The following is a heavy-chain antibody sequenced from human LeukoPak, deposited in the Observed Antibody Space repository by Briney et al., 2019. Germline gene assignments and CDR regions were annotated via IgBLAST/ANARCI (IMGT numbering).Heavy chain of an antibody. CDR2: ISAYNGNT. D-gene: IGHD5-12*01. CDR3: ARDTPRMVATFPFDY. J-gene: IGHJ4*02. CDR1: GYTFASYG. V-gene: IGHV1-18*01. Sequence: GASVKVSCKASGYTFASYGISWVRQAPGQGLEWMGWISAYNGNTNYAQKLQGRVTMTTDTSTSTAYMELRSLRSDDTAVYYCARDTPRMVATFPFDYWGQGTLVTVSS.